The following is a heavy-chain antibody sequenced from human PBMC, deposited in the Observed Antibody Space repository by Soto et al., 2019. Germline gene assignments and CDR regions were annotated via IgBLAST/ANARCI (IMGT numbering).Heavy chain of an antibody. V-gene: IGHV1-58*01. D-gene: IGHD6-13*01. CDR2: IVVGSGNT. CDR3: AASPSPGYSSSWYYYYGMDV. Sequence: SVKVSCKASGFTFTSSAVQWVRQARGQRLEWIGWIVVGSGNTNYAQKFQERVTITRDMSTSTAYMELSSLRSEDTAVYYCAASPSPGYSSSWYYYYGMDVWGQGTTVTVSS. J-gene: IGHJ6*02. CDR1: GFTFTSSA.